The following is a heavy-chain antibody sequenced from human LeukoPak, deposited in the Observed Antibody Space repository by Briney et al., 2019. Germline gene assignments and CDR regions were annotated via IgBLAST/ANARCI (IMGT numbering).Heavy chain of an antibody. CDR1: GGSISSGGYS. CDR3: ARFAAAGTLRYFQH. D-gene: IGHD6-13*01. CDR2: IYHSGST. V-gene: IGHV4-30-2*01. J-gene: IGHJ1*01. Sequence: SETLSLTCAVSGGSISSGGYSWSWIRQPPGKGLEWIGYIYHSGSTYYNPSLKSRVTISVDRSKNQFSLKLSSVTAADTAVYYCARFAAAGTLRYFQHWGQGTLVTVSS.